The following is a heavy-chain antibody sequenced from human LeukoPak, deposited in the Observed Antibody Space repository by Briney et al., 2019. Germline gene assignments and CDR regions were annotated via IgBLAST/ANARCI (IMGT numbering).Heavy chain of an antibody. V-gene: IGHV4-39*01. J-gene: IGHJ6*03. CDR2: IYYCGRT. CDR3: ASLPQYYYMDV. CDR1: GGSISSSSYY. Sequence: PSETLSLTCTVSGGSISSSSYYWGWIRQPPGKGLEWIGSIYYCGRTYYNPSLKSRVTTSVDTSKNQFSLKMSSVTAADTAVYYCASLPQYYYMDVWGKGTTVTASS.